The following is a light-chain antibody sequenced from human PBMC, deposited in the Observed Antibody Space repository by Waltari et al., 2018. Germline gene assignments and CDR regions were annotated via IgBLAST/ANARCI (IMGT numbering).Light chain of an antibody. Sequence: DTVMTQSPAPLSVSPGDNVTLSCRASQSVSSELAWYQQKPGQTPRLLIYGASTGVTAIPARFSGSGSGTEFTLTISSLQPEDFAVYYCQQYSNWPLTFGGGTKVEVK. CDR1: QSVSSE. CDR2: GAS. J-gene: IGKJ4*01. CDR3: QQYSNWPLT. V-gene: IGKV3-15*01.